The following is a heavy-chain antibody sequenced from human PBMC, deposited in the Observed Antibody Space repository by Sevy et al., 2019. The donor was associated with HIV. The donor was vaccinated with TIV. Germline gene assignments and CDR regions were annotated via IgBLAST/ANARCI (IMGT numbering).Heavy chain of an antibody. Sequence: ASVKVSCKASGGTFSKYAITWVRQAPGQGLEWMGGIIPIFGAANYAQKFQGRVTITADESTSTAYMELSSLRSEDTAVYYCARDRGFSSTSEYGMDVWGQGTTVTVSS. CDR3: ARDRGFSSTSEYGMDV. V-gene: IGHV1-69*13. CDR1: GGTFSKYA. J-gene: IGHJ6*02. CDR2: IIPIFGAA. D-gene: IGHD2-2*01.